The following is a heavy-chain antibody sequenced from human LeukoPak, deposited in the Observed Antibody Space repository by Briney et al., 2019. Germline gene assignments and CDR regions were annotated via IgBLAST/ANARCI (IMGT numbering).Heavy chain of an antibody. CDR1: GFTFSYYS. D-gene: IGHD2-2*01. J-gene: IGHJ4*02. CDR2: ISSSSSYT. CDR3: ARTHVESGYCSSTSCPPDY. V-gene: IGHV3-21*01. Sequence: GGSLRLSCAASGFTFSYYSMNWVRQAPGKGLEWVSSISSSSSYTYYADSVKGRFTISRDNAKNSLYLQINSLRAEDTAVYDCARTHVESGYCSSTSCPPDYWGQGTQVTVSS.